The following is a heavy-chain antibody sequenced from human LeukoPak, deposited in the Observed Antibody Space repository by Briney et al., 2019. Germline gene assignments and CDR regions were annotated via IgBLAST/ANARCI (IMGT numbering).Heavy chain of an antibody. CDR2: IYYSGST. J-gene: IGHJ5*02. Sequence: SETLSLTCTVSGGSISSSSYYWGWIRQPPEKGLEWIGSIYYSGSTYYNPSLKSRVTISVDTSKNQFSLKLSSVTAADTAVYYCVPTQVYSGSFDPWGQGTLVTVSS. CDR1: GGSISSSSYY. D-gene: IGHD5-12*01. V-gene: IGHV4-39*07. CDR3: VPTQVYSGSFDP.